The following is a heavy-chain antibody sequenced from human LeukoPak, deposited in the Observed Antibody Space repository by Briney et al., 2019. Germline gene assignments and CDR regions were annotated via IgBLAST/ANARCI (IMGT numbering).Heavy chain of an antibody. Sequence: GGSLRLSCAASGFTFSDSWMSWVRQAPGKGLEWVANMNQDGSAKDYVDSVKGRFTISRDNARNSLYLQMSSLRAEDTAVYYCATYTHWVAGDVWARGPLSPSP. D-gene: IGHD3-16*01. CDR1: GFTFSDSW. J-gene: IGHJ6*02. CDR3: ATYTHWVAGDV. V-gene: IGHV3-7*01. CDR2: MNQDGSAK.